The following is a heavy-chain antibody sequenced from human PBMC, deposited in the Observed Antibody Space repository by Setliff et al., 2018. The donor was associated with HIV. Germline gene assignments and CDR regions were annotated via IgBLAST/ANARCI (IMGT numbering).Heavy chain of an antibody. CDR1: RGSISSYF. CDR2: IFYTGNT. D-gene: IGHD2-15*01. V-gene: IGHV4-59*01. J-gene: IGHJ5*02. Sequence: SETLSLTCTVSRGSISSYFWSWIRQPPGKRLEWIGYIFYTGNTTYNPSLKSRVTMSLDTSKTQFSLRLSSATAADTAVYYCARWGVAATIGPNWFDPWGQGTLVTVSS. CDR3: ARWGVAATIGPNWFDP.